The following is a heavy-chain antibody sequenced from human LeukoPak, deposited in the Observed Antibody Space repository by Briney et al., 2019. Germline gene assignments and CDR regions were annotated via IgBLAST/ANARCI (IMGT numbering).Heavy chain of an antibody. CDR1: GFTFNTFA. V-gene: IGHV3-7*01. Sequence: PGGSLRLSCVASGFTFNTFAMLWVRQPPGKGLEWVAIVNQGATQKYYVDSVKGRFTISRDNAKKSLFLQMYSLRAEDTAVYYCTRVSWRGEIYWGQGTLVSVSS. CDR2: VNQGATQK. CDR3: TRVSWRGEIY. J-gene: IGHJ4*02. D-gene: IGHD3-3*01.